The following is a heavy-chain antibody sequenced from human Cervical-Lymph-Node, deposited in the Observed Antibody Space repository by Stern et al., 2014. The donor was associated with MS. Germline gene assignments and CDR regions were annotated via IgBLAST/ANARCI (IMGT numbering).Heavy chain of an antibody. CDR1: GGTFSSYT. CDR2: IIAIVGIA. J-gene: IGHJ3*02. D-gene: IGHD3-10*01. V-gene: IGHV1-69*04. CDR3: ARESTGDAFDI. Sequence: QVQLVQSGAEVKKSGSSVKVSCKASGGTFSSYTITWVRQAPGQGLEWMGRIIAIVGIADYAQKFQGRVTITADKSTSTAYMELSSLRSEDTAVYYCARESTGDAFDIWGQGTMVTVSS.